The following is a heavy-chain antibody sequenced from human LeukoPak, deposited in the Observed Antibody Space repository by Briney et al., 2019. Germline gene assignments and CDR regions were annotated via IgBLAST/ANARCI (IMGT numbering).Heavy chain of an antibody. Sequence: ASVNVSCKASGYTITGYYMHWVRQAPGQGLEWMGIINPSGGSTSYAQKFQGRVTMTRDTSTSTVYMELSSLRSEDTAVYYCARGDGYSSGWYAAGLDYWGQGTLVTVSS. D-gene: IGHD6-19*01. CDR1: GYTITGYY. CDR3: ARGDGYSSGWYAAGLDY. V-gene: IGHV1-46*01. J-gene: IGHJ4*02. CDR2: INPSGGST.